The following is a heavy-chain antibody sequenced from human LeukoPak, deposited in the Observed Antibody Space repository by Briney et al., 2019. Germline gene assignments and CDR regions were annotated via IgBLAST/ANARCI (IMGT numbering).Heavy chain of an antibody. D-gene: IGHD5-18*01. Sequence: SETLSLTCTVSGGSFSSYFWSWIRQPPGKGLEWIGYIYSSGSTNYNPSLKSRVSISADTSKNEFSLKLRSVTAADTAVYFCARVDTSLVPDAFDIWGQGSMVTVSS. CDR2: IYSSGST. CDR3: ARVDTSLVPDAFDI. CDR1: GGSFSSYF. V-gene: IGHV4-59*01. J-gene: IGHJ3*02.